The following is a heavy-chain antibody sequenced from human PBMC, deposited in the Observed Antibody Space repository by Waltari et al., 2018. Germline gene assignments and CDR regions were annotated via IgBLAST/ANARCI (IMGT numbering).Heavy chain of an antibody. D-gene: IGHD3-10*01. V-gene: IGHV3-48*03. Sequence: DVQLVESGGGLVPPGGSLRLSCAASGFSFGASEMNWARQGPGKGREWVAYISSSGSRIEYADSVQGRFTVSRDNARNSLYLQMNSLRAADTAVYYCARDDHGSGRRFEYWGQGTLVTVSS. CDR3: ARDDHGSGRRFEY. J-gene: IGHJ4*02. CDR1: GFSFGASE. CDR2: ISSSGSRI.